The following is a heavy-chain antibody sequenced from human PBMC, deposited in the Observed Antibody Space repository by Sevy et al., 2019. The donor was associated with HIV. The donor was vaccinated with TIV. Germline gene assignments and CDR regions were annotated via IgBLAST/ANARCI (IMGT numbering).Heavy chain of an antibody. Sequence: GGSLRLSCAVSGFTFRNFWMSWVRQAPGKGLEWVANIWQDGSEKYYVDSVRGRFTISRDNAKNSLFLQLNSLRADDTAIYYCAKSYFGSGTSYGMDLWGRGTTVTVSS. CDR2: IWQDGSEK. CDR3: AKSYFGSGTSYGMDL. CDR1: GFTFRNFW. J-gene: IGHJ6*02. D-gene: IGHD3-10*01. V-gene: IGHV3-7*01.